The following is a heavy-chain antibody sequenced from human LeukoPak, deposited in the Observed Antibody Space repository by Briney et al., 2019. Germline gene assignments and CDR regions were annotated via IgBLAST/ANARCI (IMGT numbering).Heavy chain of an antibody. CDR3: AREAEYCTNGVCYKGFDY. J-gene: IGHJ4*02. Sequence: GASVKVSCKASGGTFSSYAISWVRQAPGQGLEWMGGIIPIFGTANYAQKFQGRVTITADESTSTAYMELSSLRSEDTAVYYCAREAEYCTNGVCYKGFDYWGQGTLVTVSS. V-gene: IGHV1-69*13. D-gene: IGHD2-8*01. CDR2: IIPIFGTA. CDR1: GGTFSSYA.